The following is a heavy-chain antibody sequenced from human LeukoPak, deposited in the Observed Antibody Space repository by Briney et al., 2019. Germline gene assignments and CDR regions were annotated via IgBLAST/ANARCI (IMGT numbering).Heavy chain of an antibody. J-gene: IGHJ6*03. CDR2: INTNTGNP. CDR1: GYTFTSYA. Sequence: ASVKVSCKASGYTFTSYAMNWVRQAPGQGLEWMGWINTNTGNPTYAQGFTGRFVFSLDTSVSTAYLQISSLKAEDTAVYYCARDGPQSIAAAGMGVGYYYYYTDVWGKGTTVTVSS. D-gene: IGHD6-13*01. V-gene: IGHV7-4-1*02. CDR3: ARDGPQSIAAAGMGVGYYYYYTDV.